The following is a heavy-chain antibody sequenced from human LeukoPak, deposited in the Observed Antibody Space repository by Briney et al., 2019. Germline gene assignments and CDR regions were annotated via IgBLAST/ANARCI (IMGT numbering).Heavy chain of an antibody. V-gene: IGHV3-30*01. CDR2: ISYDGSNK. CDR1: GFTFSSYA. D-gene: IGHD1-14*01. Sequence: GGSLRLSCAASGFTFSSYAMHWVRQAPGKGLEWVAVISYDGSNKYYADSVKGRFTISRDNFKNTLYLQMNSLRAEDTAVYYCARAPHHGFDYWGQGTLVTVSS. J-gene: IGHJ4*02. CDR3: ARAPHHGFDY.